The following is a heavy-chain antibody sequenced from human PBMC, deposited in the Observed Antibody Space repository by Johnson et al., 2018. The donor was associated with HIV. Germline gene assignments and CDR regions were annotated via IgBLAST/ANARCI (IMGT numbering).Heavy chain of an antibody. D-gene: IGHD3-9*01. CDR2: IKSKTDGGTT. V-gene: IGHV3-15*01. CDR3: TTDWPLRSFDWLSHDGFDI. J-gene: IGHJ3*02. CDR1: GFTFSNAW. Sequence: VQLVESGGGLVKPGGSLRLSCAASGFTFSNAWMTWVRQAPGKGLEWVGRIKSKTDGGTTDYVAPVKGRFTISRDDSKNTLYLQMRSLKTEDTAVYYCTTDWPLRSFDWLSHDGFDIWGQGTMVTVSS.